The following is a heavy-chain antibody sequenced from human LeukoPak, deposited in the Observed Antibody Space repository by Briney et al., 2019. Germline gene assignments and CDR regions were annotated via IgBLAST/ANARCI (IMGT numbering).Heavy chain of an antibody. V-gene: IGHV4-59*01. CDR3: ARRSSTTYWYFDL. CDR2: TYYTGST. Sequence: PSETLSLTCTVSGDSISTYYWSWVRQPPGMGLEWIGYTYYTGSTNYNPSLRGRVTISVDTSKNQFSLKLNSVTAADTAMYYCARRSSTTYWYFDLWGRGPLVVVSS. CDR1: GDSISTYY. J-gene: IGHJ2*01. D-gene: IGHD6-6*01.